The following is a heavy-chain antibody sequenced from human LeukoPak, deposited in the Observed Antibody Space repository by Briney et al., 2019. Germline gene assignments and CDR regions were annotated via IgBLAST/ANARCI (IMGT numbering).Heavy chain of an antibody. V-gene: IGHV3-23*01. J-gene: IGHJ4*02. CDR3: AKGAGQQLVLCNMDY. D-gene: IGHD6-13*01. CDR1: GFTFSSYA. Sequence: GGALRLSCAASGFTFSSYAMSGVGQAPGKGGEWVSAISGSGGSTYYADSVKGRFTISRDNSKNTLYLQMNSLRAEDTAVYYCAKGAGQQLVLCNMDYWGQGTLVTVSS. CDR2: ISGSGGST.